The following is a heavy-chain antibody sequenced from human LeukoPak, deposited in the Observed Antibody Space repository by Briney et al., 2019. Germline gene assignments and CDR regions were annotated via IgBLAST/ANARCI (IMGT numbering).Heavy chain of an antibody. J-gene: IGHJ5*02. CDR1: GGSFSGYY. D-gene: IGHD2-2*01. CDR3: ARGAPFVVVPAATNWFDP. V-gene: IGHV4-34*01. Sequence: PSETLSLTCAVYGGSFSGYYWSWIRLPPGKGLEWIGEINHSGSTNYNPSLKSRDTISVDTSKNQFSLKLSSVTAADTAVYYCARGAPFVVVPAATNWFDPWGQGTLVTVSS. CDR2: INHSGST.